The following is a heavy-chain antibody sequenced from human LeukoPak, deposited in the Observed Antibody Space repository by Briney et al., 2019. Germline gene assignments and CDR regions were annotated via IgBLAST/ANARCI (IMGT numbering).Heavy chain of an antibody. CDR1: GGSFSSGGYY. CDR3: AGSRIGYSDSSGFFDS. V-gene: IGHV4-31*03. CDR2: IHYSGST. D-gene: IGHD3-22*01. Sequence: SETLSLTCTVSGGSFSSGGYYWSWIRPHPGKGLEWIGYIHYSGSTYYSPSLKSRVTISVDTSKNQFSLKLSSVTAADTAVYYCAGSRIGYSDSSGFFDSWGQGTLVTVSS. J-gene: IGHJ4*02.